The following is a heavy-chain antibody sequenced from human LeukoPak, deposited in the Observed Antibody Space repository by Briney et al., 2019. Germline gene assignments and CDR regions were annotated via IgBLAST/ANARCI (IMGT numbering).Heavy chain of an antibody. Sequence: PGGSLRLSCAASGFTFSTYGMQWVRQAPGKGLEWVALIWYDGNNKYYADSVKGRFTISRDNAKNALYLQMNSLRAEDTAVYYCGREVPGGTTSLDCWGQGTVVTVSP. D-gene: IGHD1-7*01. CDR2: IWYDGNNK. CDR1: GFTFSTYG. J-gene: IGHJ4*02. V-gene: IGHV3-33*01. CDR3: GREVPGGTTSLDC.